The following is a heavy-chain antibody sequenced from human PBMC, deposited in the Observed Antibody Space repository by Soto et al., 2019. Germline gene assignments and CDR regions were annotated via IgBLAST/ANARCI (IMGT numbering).Heavy chain of an antibody. CDR1: GGTFSSYT. V-gene: IGHV1-69*13. Sequence: SSVKVSCKASGGTFSSYTISWVRQAPGQGLEWMGGIIPIFGTANYAQKFQGRVTITADESTSTVYMELSSLRSDDTAVYYCAREHFDGSSNWFDPCGQGTLVTVSS. CDR2: IIPIFGTA. D-gene: IGHD3-10*01. J-gene: IGHJ5*02. CDR3: AREHFDGSSNWFDP.